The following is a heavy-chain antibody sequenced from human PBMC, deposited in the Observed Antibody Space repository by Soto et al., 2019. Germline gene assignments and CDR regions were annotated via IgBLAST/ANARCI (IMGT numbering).Heavy chain of an antibody. J-gene: IGHJ4*02. V-gene: IGHV4-59*01. CDR2: VYYTGST. CDR1: GGSISGSY. D-gene: IGHD6-19*01. CDR3: ARSVAVPGAHIDY. Sequence: PSETLSLTCRVSGGSISGSYWSWIRQSPGKGLEWLGYVYYTGSTNYSPSLRSRVSISVDTSKNEFSLRLSSVTAADTAVYFCARSVAVPGAHIDYWGQGTQVPVSS.